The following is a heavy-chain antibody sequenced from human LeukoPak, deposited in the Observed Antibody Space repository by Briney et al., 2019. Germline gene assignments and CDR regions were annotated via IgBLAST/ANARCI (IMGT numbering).Heavy chain of an antibody. J-gene: IGHJ6*03. Sequence: EASVKVSCKASGYTFTSYAINWVRQAPGQGLEWMGWINTNTGNPTYAQGFTGRFVFSLDTSVSTAYLQISNLKAEDTAVYYCARDQGLTKTIHFSHYMDVWGKGTTVIVSS. CDR2: INTNTGNP. D-gene: IGHD4/OR15-4a*01. CDR1: GYTFTSYA. V-gene: IGHV7-4-1*02. CDR3: ARDQGLTKTIHFSHYMDV.